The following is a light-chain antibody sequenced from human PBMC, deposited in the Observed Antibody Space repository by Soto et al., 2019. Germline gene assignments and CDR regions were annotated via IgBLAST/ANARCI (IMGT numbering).Light chain of an antibody. CDR3: QQYKTYSRT. Sequence: DIQMTQSPSTLSASVGDRVTITCRASQSISPWLAWYQQKPGKAPRILIYKASTLESGVTSRFSGSESGTEFTLTISSLQPDDFATYDCQQYKTYSRTFGQGTKLEIK. V-gene: IGKV1-5*03. CDR1: QSISPW. CDR2: KAS. J-gene: IGKJ2*01.